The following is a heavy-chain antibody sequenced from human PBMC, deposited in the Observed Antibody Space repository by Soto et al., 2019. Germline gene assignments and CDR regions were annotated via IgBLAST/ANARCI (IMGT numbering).Heavy chain of an antibody. V-gene: IGHV3-23*01. CDR2: ISGSGEKT. CDR3: TRDASRDSSARGWFDP. Sequence: PGGSLRLSCVASGFNFSYNAMSWVRQAPGKGLQWVSTISGSGEKTYYADSVKGRFTISSDRSKNSLHLQMNSLRAEDTAVYYCTRDASRDSSARGWFDPWGPGTLVTVSS. CDR1: GFNFSYNA. D-gene: IGHD6-13*01. J-gene: IGHJ5*02.